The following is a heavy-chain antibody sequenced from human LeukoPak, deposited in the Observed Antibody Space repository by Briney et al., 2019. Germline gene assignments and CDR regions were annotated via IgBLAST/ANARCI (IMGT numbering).Heavy chain of an antibody. D-gene: IGHD5-18*01. V-gene: IGHV3-38-3*01. Sequence: PGGSLRLSCAASGFTVSSVRQAPGKGLEWVSVIVGGNTYYADSTKGRFTISRDNSKNTLYLQMNSLRVEDTAVYYCANANSEYITVDYWGQGTLVTVSS. CDR2: IVGGNT. CDR1: GFTVSS. CDR3: ANANSEYITVDY. J-gene: IGHJ4*02.